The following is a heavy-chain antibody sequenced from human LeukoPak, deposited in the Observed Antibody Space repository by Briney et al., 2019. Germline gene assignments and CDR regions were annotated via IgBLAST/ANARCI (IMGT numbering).Heavy chain of an antibody. Sequence: GGSLRLSCAASGFTFSSYWMHWVRQAPGKGLVWVSRINSDGSSTSYADSVKGRFTISRDNAKNTLYLQMNSLRAEDTAVYYCARDLLGNSGSYVRHPNGPPFDYWGQGTLVTVSS. J-gene: IGHJ4*02. CDR1: GFTFSSYW. V-gene: IGHV3-74*01. CDR2: INSDGSST. CDR3: ARDLLGNSGSYVRHPNGPPFDY. D-gene: IGHD1-26*01.